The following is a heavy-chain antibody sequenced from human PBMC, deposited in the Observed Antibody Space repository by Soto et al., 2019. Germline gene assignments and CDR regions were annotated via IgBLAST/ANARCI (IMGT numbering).Heavy chain of an antibody. J-gene: IGHJ1*01. D-gene: IGHD5-12*01. CDR2: TSFDGSSK. CDR3: ARVSGYSGYDYGH. Sequence: ESVGGLVQPGRSLRLSCAASGFMFTSYAMHWVRQVPGKGLEWLAYTSFDGSSKDHADSVKGRFFISRDNSKSTLYLQMNRLRVEDTAVYYCARVSGYSGYDYGHWGQGTLVTVSS. CDR1: GFMFTSYA. V-gene: IGHV3-30-3*01.